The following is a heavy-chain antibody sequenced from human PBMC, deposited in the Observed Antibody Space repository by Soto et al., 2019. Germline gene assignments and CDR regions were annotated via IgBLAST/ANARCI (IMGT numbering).Heavy chain of an antibody. CDR3: ASSQGIFGVVTYYYYYGMDV. CDR1: GGSFSGYY. D-gene: IGHD3-3*01. V-gene: IGHV4-34*01. J-gene: IGHJ6*02. CDR2: INHSGST. Sequence: SETLSLTCAVYGGSFSGYYWSWIRQPPGKGLEWIGEINHSGSTNYNPSLKSRVTISVDTSKNQFSLKLSSVTAADTAVYYCASSQGIFGVVTYYYYYGMDVWGQGTTVTVSS.